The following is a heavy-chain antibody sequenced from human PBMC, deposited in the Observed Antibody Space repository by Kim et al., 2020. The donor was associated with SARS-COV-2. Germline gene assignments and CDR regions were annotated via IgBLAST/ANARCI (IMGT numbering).Heavy chain of an antibody. D-gene: IGHD3-16*01. J-gene: IGHJ4*02. CDR2: T. CDR3: ARRTEAGGYFDF. Sequence: TYYNPSLKSRVTISVDTARNQFSLKLASVTAADPAVYYCARRTEAGGYFDFWGQGSPVTVAS. V-gene: IGHV4-39*01.